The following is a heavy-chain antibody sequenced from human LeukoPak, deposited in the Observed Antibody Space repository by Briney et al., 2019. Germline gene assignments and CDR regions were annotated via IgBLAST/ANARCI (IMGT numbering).Heavy chain of an antibody. CDR3: AREGIAAFFDY. CDR2: MDPNSGNT. V-gene: IGHV1-8*03. Sequence: ASVKVSCKASGYTFTSYDINWVRQATGQGLEWMGWMDPNSGNTGYAQKFQGRVTITRNTSISTAYMELSSLRSEDTAAYYCAREGIAAFFDYWGQGTLVTVSS. J-gene: IGHJ4*02. D-gene: IGHD6-13*01. CDR1: GYTFTSYD.